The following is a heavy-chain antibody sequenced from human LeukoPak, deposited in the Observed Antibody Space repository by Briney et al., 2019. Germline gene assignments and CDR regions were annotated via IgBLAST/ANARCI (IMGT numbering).Heavy chain of an antibody. V-gene: IGHV3-7*01. D-gene: IGHD3-3*01. J-gene: IGHJ4*02. CDR3: ARVPLPYDFWSGFLYYFDC. CDR2: IKDDGSEK. Sequence: GGSLRLSCAASGFTFSSYWMSWVRQAPGKGLEWVADIKDDGSEKYYVDSVKGRFTISRDNAKNSLYLQVNSLRAEDTAVYYCARVPLPYDFWSGFLYYFDCWGQGTLVTVSS. CDR1: GFTFSSYW.